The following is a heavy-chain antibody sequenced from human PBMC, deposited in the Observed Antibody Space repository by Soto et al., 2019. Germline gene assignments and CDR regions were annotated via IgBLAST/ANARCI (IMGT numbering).Heavy chain of an antibody. CDR3: ASCNSSSSWPYNWFDP. CDR2: IIPIFGTA. V-gene: IGHV1-69*01. CDR1: GGTFSSYA. J-gene: IGHJ5*02. Sequence: QVQLVQSGAEVKKPGSSVKVSCKASGGTFSSYAISWVRQAPGQGLEWMGGIIPIFGTANYAQKFQGRVTITADESTSTAYMELSSLRSEDTAVYYCASCNSSSSWPYNWFDPWGQGTQVTVSS. D-gene: IGHD6-6*01.